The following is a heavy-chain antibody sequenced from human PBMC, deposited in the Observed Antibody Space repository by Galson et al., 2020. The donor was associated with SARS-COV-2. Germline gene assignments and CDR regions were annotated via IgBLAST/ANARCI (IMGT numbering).Heavy chain of an antibody. D-gene: IGHD6-19*01. CDR2: IFFDGREK. CDR3: ARDGQSSRGWAFDY. V-gene: IGHV3-30*04. CDR1: GFTFSSYA. J-gene: IGHJ4*02. Sequence: GESLKISCAASGFTFSSYAMHWVRQAPGKGLEWVAQIFFDGREKYYGDSVSGRFTISRDSSKNTVYLQMNNLRVDDTAVYYCARDGQSSRGWAFDYWGQGTLLTVSS.